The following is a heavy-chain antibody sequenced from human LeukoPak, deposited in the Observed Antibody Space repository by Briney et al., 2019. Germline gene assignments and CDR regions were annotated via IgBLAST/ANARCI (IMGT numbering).Heavy chain of an antibody. CDR3: ARGGSGGYQYLIY. Sequence: GGSLRLSCAASGFTFNSYDMHWVRQATGKGLEWVSVIRTAGDTYYPGSVKGRFTISRENAKNSLYLQMNSLRAEDTAVYYCARGGSGGYQYLIYWGQGTLVTVSS. V-gene: IGHV3-13*01. CDR1: GFTFNSYD. J-gene: IGHJ4*02. CDR2: IRTAGDT. D-gene: IGHD2-15*01.